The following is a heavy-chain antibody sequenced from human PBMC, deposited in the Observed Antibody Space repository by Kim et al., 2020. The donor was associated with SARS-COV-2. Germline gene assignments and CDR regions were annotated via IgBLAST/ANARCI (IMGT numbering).Heavy chain of an antibody. D-gene: IGHD1-26*01. CDR3: ARDVGATLGWFDP. J-gene: IGHJ5*02. CDR1: GYTFTGYY. V-gene: IGHV1-2*02. CDR2: INPNSGGT. Sequence: ASVKVSCKASGYTFTGYYMHWVRQAPGQGLEWMGWINPNSGGTNYAQKFQGRVTMTRDTSISTAYMELSRLRSDDTAVYYCARDVGATLGWFDPWGQGTLVTVSS.